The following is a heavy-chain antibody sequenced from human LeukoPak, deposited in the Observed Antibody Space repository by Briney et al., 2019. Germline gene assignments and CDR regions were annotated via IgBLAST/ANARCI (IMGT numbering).Heavy chain of an antibody. V-gene: IGHV3-74*01. CDR1: GITFSNYW. D-gene: IGHD2-15*01. CDR3: AREYCSGGSCSLYGY. Sequence: GGSLRLSCAASGITFSNYWMHWVRQAPGKGLVWVSRINSDGSSTIYADSVKGRFTISRDDAKNTLYLQMNSLRAEDTAVYYCAREYCSGGSCSLYGYWGQGTLVTVSS. CDR2: INSDGSST. J-gene: IGHJ4*02.